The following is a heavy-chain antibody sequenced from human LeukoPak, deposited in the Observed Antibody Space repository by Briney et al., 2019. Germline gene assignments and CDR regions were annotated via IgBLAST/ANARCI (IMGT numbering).Heavy chain of an antibody. Sequence: SETLSLTCTVSGGSLSSYYWSWIRQPPGKGLEWIGYIYYSGSTNYNPSLKSRVTISVDTSKNQFSLKLSSVTAADTAVYYCARGARPGYYFDYWGQGTLVTVSS. V-gene: IGHV4-59*01. CDR1: GGSLSSYY. D-gene: IGHD5-12*01. CDR2: IYYSGST. J-gene: IGHJ4*02. CDR3: ARGARPGYYFDY.